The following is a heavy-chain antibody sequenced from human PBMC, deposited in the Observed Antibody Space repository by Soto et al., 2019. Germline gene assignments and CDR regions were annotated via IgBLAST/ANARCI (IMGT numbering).Heavy chain of an antibody. CDR2: IRSKAYGGTT. CDR1: GFTFGDYA. D-gene: IGHD3-3*01. V-gene: IGHV3-49*03. Sequence: GGSLRLSCTASGFTFGDYAMSWFRQAPGKGLEWVGFIRSKAYGGTTEYAASVKGRFTISRDDSKSIAYLQMNSLKTEDTAVYYCTRESPFRDFWSGRDYYYGMDVWGQGTTVTVSS. CDR3: TRESPFRDFWSGRDYYYGMDV. J-gene: IGHJ6*02.